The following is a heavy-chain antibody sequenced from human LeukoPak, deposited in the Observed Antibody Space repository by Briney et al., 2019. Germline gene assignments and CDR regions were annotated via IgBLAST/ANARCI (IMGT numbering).Heavy chain of an antibody. CDR1: GYTFTSYG. Sequence: ASVKVSCKASGYTFTSYGISWVRQAPGQGLEWMGWISAYNGNTNYAQKLQGRVTMTTDTSTSTAYMELRSLRSDDTAVYYCARLTGLGYSYGFHAFDIWGQGTMVTVSS. CDR3: ARLTGLGYSYGFHAFDI. V-gene: IGHV1-18*04. CDR2: ISAYNGNT. J-gene: IGHJ3*02. D-gene: IGHD5-18*01.